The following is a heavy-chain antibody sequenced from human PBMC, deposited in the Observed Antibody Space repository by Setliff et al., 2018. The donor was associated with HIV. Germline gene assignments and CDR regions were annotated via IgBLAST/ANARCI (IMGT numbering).Heavy chain of an antibody. CDR3: ARDSPRQRGGDYYYYMDV. J-gene: IGHJ6*03. V-gene: IGHV1-69*13. D-gene: IGHD3-16*01. CDR1: GYTFSSFG. CDR2: IIPIFDTT. Sequence: SVKVSCKASGYTFSSFGISWVRQAPGQGLEWMGGIIPIFDTTNYAQKFQGRVTITADESTRTAYMELSSLRSEDTAVYYCARDSPRQRGGDYYYYMDVWGKGTTVTVSS.